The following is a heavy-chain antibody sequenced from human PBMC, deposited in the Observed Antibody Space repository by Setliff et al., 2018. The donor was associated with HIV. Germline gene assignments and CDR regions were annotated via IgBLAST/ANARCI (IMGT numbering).Heavy chain of an antibody. D-gene: IGHD3-10*01. CDR2: INHSGST. CDR1: GGSFSAYH. CDR3: ARQMPGVRGVIVASIDY. V-gene: IGHV4-34*01. J-gene: IGHJ4*02. Sequence: SETLSLTCAVYGGSFSAYHWSWIRQTPGKGLEWLGEINHSGSTAYNLALESRVSMSIDTSKNQFSLKLSSVTAADTAVYYCARQMPGVRGVIVASIDYWGQGTLVTVSS.